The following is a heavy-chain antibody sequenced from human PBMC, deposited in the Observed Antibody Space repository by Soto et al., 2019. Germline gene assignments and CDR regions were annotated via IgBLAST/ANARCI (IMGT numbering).Heavy chain of an antibody. J-gene: IGHJ4*02. CDR2: ISYDGSNK. V-gene: IGHV3-30-3*01. Sequence: GGSLRLSCAASGFTFTGFYMSWIRQAPGKGLEWVAVISYDGSNKYYADSVKGRFTISRDNSKNTLYLQMNSLRAEDTAVYYCARRIQPYYFDYWGQGTLVTAPQ. CDR3: ARRIQPYYFDY. D-gene: IGHD5-18*01. CDR1: GFTFTGFY.